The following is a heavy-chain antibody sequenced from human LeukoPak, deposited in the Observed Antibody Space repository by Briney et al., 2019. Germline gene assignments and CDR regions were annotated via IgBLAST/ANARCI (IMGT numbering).Heavy chain of an antibody. CDR2: VRNKARNYNT. V-gene: IGHV3-72*01. CDR3: ARDGQQGDQSAFDI. D-gene: IGHD2-21*01. J-gene: IGHJ3*02. CDR1: GFTFSSYA. Sequence: PGGSLRLSCAASGFTFSSYAMSWVRQAPGKGLEWIGRVRNKARNYNTEYVASVEGRFTISRDASKNSLYLQMDSLKIEDTGVYFCARDGQQGDQSAFDIWGQGTTVTVSS.